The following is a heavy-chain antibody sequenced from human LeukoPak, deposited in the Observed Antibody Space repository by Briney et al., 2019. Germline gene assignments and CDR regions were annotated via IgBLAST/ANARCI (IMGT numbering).Heavy chain of an antibody. V-gene: IGHV3-23*01. CDR3: AIGFWDDCEYFEL. Sequence: GGSLRLSCAASGFTFRSHAMSWVRQAPGKGLEWVSAINGSGSSTYYADSVKGRASISRANSKNPLYLQMNSLRVEDTALYYCAIGFWDDCEYFELWGRGTQV. CDR2: INGSGSST. J-gene: IGHJ2*01. CDR1: GFTFRSHA. D-gene: IGHD2-21*01.